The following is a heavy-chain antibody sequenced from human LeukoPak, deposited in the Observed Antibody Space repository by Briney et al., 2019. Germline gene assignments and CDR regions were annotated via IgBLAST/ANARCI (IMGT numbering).Heavy chain of an antibody. CDR1: GFTFSDYY. V-gene: IGHV3-11*01. Sequence: PGGSLRLSCAASGFTFSDYYMHWIRQAPGKGLEWVSYISSSGTTIYYADSVKGRFTISRDNAKNSLFLQMNGLRAEDTAVYYCARDVSGDYNFDYWGQGTLVTVSS. CDR2: ISSSGTTI. J-gene: IGHJ4*02. D-gene: IGHD4-17*01. CDR3: ARDVSGDYNFDY.